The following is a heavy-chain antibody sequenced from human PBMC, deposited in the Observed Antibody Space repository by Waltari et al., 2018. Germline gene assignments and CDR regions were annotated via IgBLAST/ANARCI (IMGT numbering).Heavy chain of an antibody. D-gene: IGHD4-4*01. CDR3: ATLYSDYADY. Sequence: EVHLLESGGDLVHPGGSLRLSCAAVRFPFIPYAMNWVRQAPGRGLEWVERVGGDGAAPIYADSVKGRFTISRDNSKTTLYLQMNSLRVEDTAVYYCATLYSDYADYWGQGTLVTVSS. CDR2: VGGDGAAP. V-gene: IGHV3-23*01. CDR1: RFPFIPYA. J-gene: IGHJ4*02.